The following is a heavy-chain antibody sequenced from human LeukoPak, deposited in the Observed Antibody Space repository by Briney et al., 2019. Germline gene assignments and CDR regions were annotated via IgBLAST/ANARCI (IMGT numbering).Heavy chain of an antibody. D-gene: IGHD2-15*01. Sequence: GASVKVSCKASGYTFTGYYMHWVRQAPGQGLEWMGWINPNSGGTNYAQKFQGRVTMTRDTSISTAYMELSRLRSDDTAVYYCARDRRVVVSEIEYWGQGTLVTVSS. V-gene: IGHV1-2*02. J-gene: IGHJ4*02. CDR1: GYTFTGYY. CDR3: ARDRRVVVSEIEY. CDR2: INPNSGGT.